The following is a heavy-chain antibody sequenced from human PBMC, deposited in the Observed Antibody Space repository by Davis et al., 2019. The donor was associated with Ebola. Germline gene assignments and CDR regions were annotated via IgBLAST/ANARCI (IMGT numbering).Heavy chain of an antibody. V-gene: IGHV1-3*03. CDR2: INVGTGNT. Sequence: ASVKVSCKASGYTFTSYTMHWVRQAPGQRLAWMGWINVGTGNTKYSQDFQGRVTITRDTSESTAYMELSSLRSEDTAVYYCARDLSGVDSYGHSWGQGTLVTVSS. CDR3: ARDLSGVDSYGHS. J-gene: IGHJ4*02. D-gene: IGHD5-18*01. CDR1: GYTFTSYT.